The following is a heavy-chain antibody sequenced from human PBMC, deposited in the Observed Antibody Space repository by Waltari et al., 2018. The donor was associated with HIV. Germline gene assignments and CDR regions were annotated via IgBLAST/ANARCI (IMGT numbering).Heavy chain of an antibody. D-gene: IGHD2-8*01. CDR2: INPNGDYT. CDR1: GYTFTSHS. J-gene: IGHJ4*02. CDR3: ARDLGYGANPLDY. V-gene: IGHV1-46*01. Sequence: QVQLVQSEAEVKKPGASVKISCKASGYTFTSHSIHWVRQAPGQGLEGMGIINPNGDYTRYAQNFQGRVTMTRDTSTSTVYMDLGSPRSEDTAVYYCARDLGYGANPLDYWGQGTLVTVSS.